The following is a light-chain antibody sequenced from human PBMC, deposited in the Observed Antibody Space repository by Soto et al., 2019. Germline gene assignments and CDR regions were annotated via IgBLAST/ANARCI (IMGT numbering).Light chain of an antibody. CDR1: QSVSSN. CDR2: GAS. J-gene: IGKJ3*01. V-gene: IGKV3-15*01. CDR3: QQYNNWPPFT. Sequence: EIVMTQAPATLSVSPGERATLSCRASQSVSSNLAWSQQKPGQAPRLLIYGASTRATGIPARFSGSGSGKEFTLTISSLQSEDFAGYYCQQYNNWPPFTFGPGTKVAI.